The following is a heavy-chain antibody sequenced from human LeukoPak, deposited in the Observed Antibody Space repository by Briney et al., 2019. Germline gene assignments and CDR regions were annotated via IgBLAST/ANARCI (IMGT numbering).Heavy chain of an antibody. Sequence: GGSLRLSCAASGFTFSSYGMHWVRQAPGKGLEWVAFIRYDGSNKYYADSVKGRFTISRDNSKNTLYLQMNSLRAEDTAAYYCAKDRAIKEWELLLMDAFDIWGQGTMVTVSS. J-gene: IGHJ3*02. CDR1: GFTFSSYG. CDR2: IRYDGSNK. CDR3: AKDRAIKEWELLLMDAFDI. D-gene: IGHD1-26*01. V-gene: IGHV3-30*02.